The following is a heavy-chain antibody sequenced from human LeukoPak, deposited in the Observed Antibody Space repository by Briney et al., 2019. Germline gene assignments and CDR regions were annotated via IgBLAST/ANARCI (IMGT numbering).Heavy chain of an antibody. CDR1: GDSVSSKSAT. CDR2: TYYRSKWYN. J-gene: IGHJ4*02. CDR3: ARDPHVAGGWQFDY. D-gene: IGHD6-19*01. V-gene: IGHV6-1*01. Sequence: SQTLSLTCAISGDSVSSKSATWNWIRQSPSRGLEWLGKTYYRSKWYNDSALSVKGRVTISPDTSKNQFSLQMISVTPEDTAVYDCARDPHVAGGWQFDYWGQGSLVTVSS.